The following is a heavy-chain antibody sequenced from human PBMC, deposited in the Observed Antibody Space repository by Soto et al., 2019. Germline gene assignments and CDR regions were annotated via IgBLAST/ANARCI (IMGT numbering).Heavy chain of an antibody. D-gene: IGHD6-19*01. CDR1: GFNFSDHY. CDR3: ARHTSGWHYYDY. V-gene: IGHV3-11*06. Sequence: GGSLRLSCAASGFNFSDHYMNWVRQAPGKGLEWVSYISGSSRYTNFADSVKGRFTISRDNAKNSLSLQMNSLRAEDTAVYYCARHTSGWHYYDYWGQGTPVTVSS. J-gene: IGHJ4*02. CDR2: ISGSSRYT.